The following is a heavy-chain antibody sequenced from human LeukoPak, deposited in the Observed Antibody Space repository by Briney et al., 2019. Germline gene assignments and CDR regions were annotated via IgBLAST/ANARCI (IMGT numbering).Heavy chain of an antibody. CDR1: GFTFSSYA. CDR2: ISGSGGST. Sequence: GSLRLSCAASGFTFSSYAMSWVRQAPGKGLEWVSAISGSGGSTYYADSVKGRFTISRDNSKNTLYLQMNSLRAEDTAVYYCAKVGYYDFWSGYRPLYYFDYWGQGTLVTVSS. CDR3: AKVGYYDFWSGYRPLYYFDY. V-gene: IGHV3-23*01. J-gene: IGHJ4*02. D-gene: IGHD3-3*01.